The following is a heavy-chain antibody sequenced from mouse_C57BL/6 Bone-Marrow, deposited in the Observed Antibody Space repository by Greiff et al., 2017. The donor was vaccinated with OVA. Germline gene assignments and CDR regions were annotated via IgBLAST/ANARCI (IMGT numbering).Heavy chain of an antibody. CDR2: ISYDGSN. CDR1: GYSITSGYY. CDR3: ARDLSYPGYFDV. V-gene: IGHV3-6*01. J-gene: IGHJ1*03. D-gene: IGHD1-1*01. Sequence: DVKLQESGPGLVKPSQSLSLTCSVTGYSITSGYYWNWIRQFPGNKLEWMGYISYDGSNNYNPSLKNRISITRDTSKNQFFLKLNSVTTEDTATYYCARDLSYPGYFDVWGTGTTVTVSS.